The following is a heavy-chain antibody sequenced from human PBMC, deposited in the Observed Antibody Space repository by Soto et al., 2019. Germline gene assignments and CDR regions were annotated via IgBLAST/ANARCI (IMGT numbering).Heavy chain of an antibody. CDR1: SASISSSSYT. D-gene: IGHD2-2*01. V-gene: IGHV4-39*01. CDR3: ARLHGYCISSSCHGHYAMDV. CDR2: IYYSGTT. J-gene: IGHJ6*02. Sequence: QLQLQESGPGLVKPSETLSLTCTVSSASISSSSYTWGWIRQPPGKGLEWIGSIYYSGTTYYNPSRKSRVTVSVHTSTNPFSLKVPSGTAADAAVYYCARLHGYCISSSCHGHYAMDVWGQGTTVTVSS.